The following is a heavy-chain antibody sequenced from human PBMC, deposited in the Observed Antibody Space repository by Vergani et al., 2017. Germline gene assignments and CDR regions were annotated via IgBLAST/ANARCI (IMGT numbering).Heavy chain of an antibody. Sequence: QVQLQESGPGLVKPSQTLSLTCTVSGGSISSGSYYWSWIRQPAGKGLEWIGRIYTSGSTNYNPPLKSRVTMSVDTSNNQFSLKLSSVTAADTAVYYCARDSGYQLLHYYYYYMDVWDKGTTVTVSS. CDR2: IYTSGST. J-gene: IGHJ6*03. CDR1: GGSISSGSYY. V-gene: IGHV4-61*02. D-gene: IGHD2-2*01. CDR3: ARDSGYQLLHYYYYYMDV.